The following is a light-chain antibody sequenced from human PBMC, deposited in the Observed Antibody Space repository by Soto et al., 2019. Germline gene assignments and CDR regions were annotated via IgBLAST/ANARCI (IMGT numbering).Light chain of an antibody. Sequence: ERVITQSPCTVSLSPGGRASRACVASRRINLNLAWYQQKPGQAPRLLIYSASIRSTGIPARFSGSGSGTDFTLPLSRLEPEDFAVYYCQQRSNWPKTFGQGTKVDIK. CDR1: RRINLN. J-gene: IGKJ1*01. CDR3: QQRSNWPKT. CDR2: SAS. V-gene: IGKV3-11*01.